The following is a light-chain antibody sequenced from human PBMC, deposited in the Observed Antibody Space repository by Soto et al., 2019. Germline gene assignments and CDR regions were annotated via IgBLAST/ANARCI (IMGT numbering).Light chain of an antibody. J-gene: IGLJ2*01. V-gene: IGLV3-21*02. CDR2: DDS. CDR3: QVWDTSPDHVI. Sequence: SYELTQAPSMSVAPGQTATITCGGNDIEGRVVHWYQQEPGQAPVLVVFDDSVRPSGIPERFSGASSGNTATLTITRVEAGDEAGYYCQVWDTSPDHVIFGGGTQLTV. CDR1: DIEGRV.